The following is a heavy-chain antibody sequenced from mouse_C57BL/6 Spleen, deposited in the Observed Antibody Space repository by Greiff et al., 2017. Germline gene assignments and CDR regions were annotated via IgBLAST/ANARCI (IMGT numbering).Heavy chain of an antibody. V-gene: IGHV1-72*01. CDR1: GYTFTSYW. D-gene: IGHD2-3*01. CDR2: IDPNSGGT. CDR3: ARGDIDDGYYGYAMDY. Sequence: QVQLQQPGAELVKPGASVKLSCTASGYTFTSYWMHWVKQRPGRGLEWIGRIDPNSGGTKYNEKFKSKATLTVDKPSSTAYMQLSSLTSEDSAVYYCARGDIDDGYYGYAMDYWGQGTSVTVSS. J-gene: IGHJ4*01.